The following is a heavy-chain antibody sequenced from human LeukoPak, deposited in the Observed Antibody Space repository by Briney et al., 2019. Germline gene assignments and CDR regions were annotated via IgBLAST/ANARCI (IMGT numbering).Heavy chain of an antibody. CDR3: AKHPGRSGVHDVIDY. J-gene: IGHJ4*02. V-gene: IGHV3-23*01. CDR1: GVTFSSYA. D-gene: IGHD3-10*01. Sequence: GGSLRLSCAASGVTFSSYAMRCVRQAPGKGLECVSTISTSGGTIGGSTYYADSVKVRFTISRDNSQNTLYLQMNSLRAEDTAAYYCAKHPGRSGVHDVIDYWGQGTLVTVSS. CDR2: ISTSGGTIGGST.